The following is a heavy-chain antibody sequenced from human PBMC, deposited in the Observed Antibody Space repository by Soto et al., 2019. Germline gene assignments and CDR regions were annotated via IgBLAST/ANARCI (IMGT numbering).Heavy chain of an antibody. CDR2: IYYSGST. Sequence: QVQLQESGPGLVKPSQTLSLTCTVSGGSISSGGYYWSWIRQHPGKGLEWIGYIYYSGSTYYNPSRKGRVTISVDTSKNQFALKLSSVTAADTAVYYCARDRRYYYDSSGYFHYYYYGMDVWGRGTTVTVSS. CDR3: ARDRRYYYDSSGYFHYYYYGMDV. J-gene: IGHJ6*02. D-gene: IGHD3-22*01. V-gene: IGHV4-31*03. CDR1: GGSISSGGYY.